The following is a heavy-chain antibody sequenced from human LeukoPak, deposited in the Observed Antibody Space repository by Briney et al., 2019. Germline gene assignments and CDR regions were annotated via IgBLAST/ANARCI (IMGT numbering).Heavy chain of an antibody. J-gene: IGHJ5*02. V-gene: IGHV3-21*01. D-gene: IGHD3-3*01. CDR1: GFTFSSYS. CDR3: ARDSYDFWSGQNWFDP. Sequence: GGSLRLSCAASGFTFSSYSMNWVRQAPGKGLEWVSSISSSSSYIYYADSVKGRFTISGDNAKNSLYLQMNSLRAEDTAVYYCARDSYDFWSGQNWFDPWGQGTLVTVSS. CDR2: ISSSSSYI.